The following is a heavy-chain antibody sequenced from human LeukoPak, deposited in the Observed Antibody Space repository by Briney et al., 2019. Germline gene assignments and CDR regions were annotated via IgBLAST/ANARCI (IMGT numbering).Heavy chain of an antibody. CDR3: AKSESYSFDY. D-gene: IGHD1-26*01. CDR1: GFTFSSSG. V-gene: IGHV3-30*02. CDR2: IRFDGSTK. J-gene: IGHJ4*02. Sequence: GGSLRLSCAASGFTFSSSGMHWVRQAPGEGLEWVAFIRFDGSTKYYADSVRGRFTISRDNSKNTLYLQMNSLRAEDTAVYYCAKSESYSFDYWGQGTLVTVSS.